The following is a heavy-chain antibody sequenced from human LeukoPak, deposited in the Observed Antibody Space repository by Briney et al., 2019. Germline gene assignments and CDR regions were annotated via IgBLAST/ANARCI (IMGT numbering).Heavy chain of an antibody. V-gene: IGHV3-30*04. CDR1: GFTFSSYA. J-gene: IGHJ6*03. CDR3: ARVADRIAARPYIYYYYYYMDV. Sequence: GGSLRLSCAASGFTFSSYAMHWVRQAPGKGLEWVAVISYDGSNKYYADSVKGRFTISRDNSKNTLYLQMNSLRAEDTAVYYCARVADRIAARPYIYYYYYYMDVWGKGTTVTVSS. CDR2: ISYDGSNK. D-gene: IGHD6-6*01.